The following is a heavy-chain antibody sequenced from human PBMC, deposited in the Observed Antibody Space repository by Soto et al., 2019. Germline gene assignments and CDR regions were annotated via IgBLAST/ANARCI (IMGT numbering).Heavy chain of an antibody. D-gene: IGHD3-16*02. Sequence: ASVKVSCKASGGTFSSYAISWVRQAPGQGLEWMGGIIPIFGTANYAQKFQGRFTISRDNAKNSLYLQMTSLRAEDTATYFCARGLTSGVFYDDVWGGYLPRTYGLDVWGPGTAVTVSS. CDR1: GGTFSSYA. CDR2: IIPIFGTA. J-gene: IGHJ6*02. CDR3: ARGLTSGVFYDDVWGGYLPRTYGLDV. V-gene: IGHV1-69*05.